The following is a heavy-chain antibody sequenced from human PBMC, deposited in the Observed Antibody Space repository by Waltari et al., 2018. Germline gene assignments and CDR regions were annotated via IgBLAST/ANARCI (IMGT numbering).Heavy chain of an antibody. J-gene: IGHJ4*02. D-gene: IGHD3-22*01. Sequence: EVQLVESGGGLVKPGGSLRLSCAASGFNFSSYSMNWVRQAPGKGLEWVSSIRSSISYIYYAASGKGRFTFSRDNAKNSLYLQMTSLRAEDTAVYYCARYTPRHYDSSGYGYYFDYWGQGTLVTVSS. CDR2: IRSSISYI. V-gene: IGHV3-21*01. CDR1: GFNFSSYS. CDR3: ARYTPRHYDSSGYGYYFDY.